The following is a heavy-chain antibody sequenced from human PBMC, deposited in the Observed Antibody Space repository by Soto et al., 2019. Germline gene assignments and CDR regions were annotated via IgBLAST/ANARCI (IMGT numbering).Heavy chain of an antibody. CDR2: ISGGGSST. D-gene: IGHD1-1*01. V-gene: IGHV3-23*01. Sequence: PGGSLRLSCTASGFTFSNYVMSWVRQAPGRGLEWVSAISGGGSSTFYADSVKGRFVISRDNSKNTIHLQLDSLRAEDTAVYFCARAQILQLENIFDYWGQGALVTVSS. CDR1: GFTFSNYV. CDR3: ARAQILQLENIFDY. J-gene: IGHJ4*02.